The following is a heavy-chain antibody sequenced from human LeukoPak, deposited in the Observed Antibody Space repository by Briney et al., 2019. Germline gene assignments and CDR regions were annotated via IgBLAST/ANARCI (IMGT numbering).Heavy chain of an antibody. CDR1: GGSFSGYY. CDR2: INHSGST. D-gene: IGHD3-3*01. J-gene: IGHJ4*02. V-gene: IGHV4-34*01. CDR3: ARGRPYYDFWSGYEPFDY. Sequence: PSETLSLTCAVYGGSFSGYYWSWIRQPPGKGLEWIGEINHSGSTNYNPSLKSRVTISVDTSKNQFSLKLSSVPAADTAVYYCARGRPYYDFWSGYEPFDYWGQGTLVTVSS.